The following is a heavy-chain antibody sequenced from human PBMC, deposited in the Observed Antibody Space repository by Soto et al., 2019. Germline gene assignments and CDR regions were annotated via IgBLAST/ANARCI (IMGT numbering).Heavy chain of an antibody. D-gene: IGHD1-1*01. Sequence: QVHLVQSGAEVKKPGASVKVSCKGSGYTFTSYGITWVRQAPGQGLEWMGWISAHNGNTNYAQKLQGRVTVTRDTSTSTACMELRSLTSTDTAVYYCARGRYGDYWGQGALVTVSS. CDR3: ARGRYGDY. CDR2: ISAHNGNT. J-gene: IGHJ4*02. CDR1: GYTFTSYG. V-gene: IGHV1-18*01.